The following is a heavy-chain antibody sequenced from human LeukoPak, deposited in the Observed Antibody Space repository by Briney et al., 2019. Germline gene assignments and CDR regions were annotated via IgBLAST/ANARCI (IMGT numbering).Heavy chain of an antibody. J-gene: IGHJ3*02. CDR1: GFTVSSNY. CDR3: ARESSGWAAFDI. Sequence: PGGSLRLSCAASGFTVSSNYVNWVRQAPGRGLEWVSLIYNGGSTYYADSVRGRFTVSRDNSKNTLYLQLYNLRAEDTAVYYCARESSGWAAFDIWGQGTMVTVSS. V-gene: IGHV3-53*01. D-gene: IGHD6-19*01. CDR2: IYNGGST.